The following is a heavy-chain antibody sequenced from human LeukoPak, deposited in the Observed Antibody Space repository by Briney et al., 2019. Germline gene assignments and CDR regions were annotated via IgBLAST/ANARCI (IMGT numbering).Heavy chain of an antibody. CDR2: LNGDGSSI. CDR1: GFTFSRYW. CDR3: VRGLNYGDLYLDY. J-gene: IGHJ4*02. Sequence: GGSLRVSCAASGFTFSRYWMHWVRQAPGKGLVWVSRLNGDGSSISYADSVKGRFTISRDNAKNTLYLQMNSLRAEDTAVYYCVRGLNYGDLYLDYWGQGTLVTVSS. D-gene: IGHD4-17*01. V-gene: IGHV3-74*01.